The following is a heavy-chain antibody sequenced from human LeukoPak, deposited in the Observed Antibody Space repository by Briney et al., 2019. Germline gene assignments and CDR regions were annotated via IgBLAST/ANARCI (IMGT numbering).Heavy chain of an antibody. CDR1: GGSISSGGYS. D-gene: IGHD5-18*01. CDR2: IYHSGST. CDR3: ARAISGYSYGSAVYYFDY. Sequence: SSETLSLTCAVSGGSISSGGYSGSWIRQPPGKGLEWIGYIYHSGSTYYNPSLKSRVTISVDRSKNQFSLKLSSVTAADTAVYYCARAISGYSYGSAVYYFDYWGQGTLVTVSS. J-gene: IGHJ4*02. V-gene: IGHV4-30-2*01.